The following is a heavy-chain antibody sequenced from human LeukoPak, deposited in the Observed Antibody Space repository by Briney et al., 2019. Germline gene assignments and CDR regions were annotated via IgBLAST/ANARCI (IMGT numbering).Heavy chain of an antibody. CDR2: IYTSGST. CDR1: GGSISSYY. CDR3: ARAVAVAGTYYYYYMDV. D-gene: IGHD6-19*01. J-gene: IGHJ6*03. V-gene: IGHV4-4*07. Sequence: SETLSLTCTVSGGSISSYYWSWIRRPAGKGLEWIGRIYTSGSTNYNPSLKSRVTISVDKSKNQFSLKLSSVTAADTAVYYCARAVAVAGTYYYYYMDVWGKGTTVTVSS.